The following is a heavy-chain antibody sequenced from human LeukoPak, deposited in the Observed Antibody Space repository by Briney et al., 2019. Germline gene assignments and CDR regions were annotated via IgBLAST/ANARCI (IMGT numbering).Heavy chain of an antibody. Sequence: GGSLRLSCAASGFTVSNNYMSWVRQAPGKGLECVSVIYSGGSTFYADSVKGRFTISRDNAKNSLDLQMNSLRAEDTALYYCARVYYYDSSGGYQHPLGYWGQGTLVTVSS. CDR3: ARVYYYDSSGGYQHPLGY. CDR2: IYSGGST. CDR1: GFTVSNNY. D-gene: IGHD3-22*01. J-gene: IGHJ4*02. V-gene: IGHV3-53*01.